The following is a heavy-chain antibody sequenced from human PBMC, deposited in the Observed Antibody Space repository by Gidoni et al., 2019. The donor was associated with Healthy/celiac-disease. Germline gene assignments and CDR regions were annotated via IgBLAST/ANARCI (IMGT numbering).Heavy chain of an antibody. CDR2: ISSSGSTI. CDR1: GFTFSSYE. D-gene: IGHD6-13*01. Sequence: EVQLVESGGGLVQPGGSLRLSCAASGFTFSSYEMNWVRQAPGKGLEWVSYISSSGSTIYYADSVKGRFTISRDNAKNSLYLQMNSLRAEDTAVYYCARGKAAAGLLWFDPWGQGTLVTVSS. J-gene: IGHJ5*02. CDR3: ARGKAAAGLLWFDP. V-gene: IGHV3-48*03.